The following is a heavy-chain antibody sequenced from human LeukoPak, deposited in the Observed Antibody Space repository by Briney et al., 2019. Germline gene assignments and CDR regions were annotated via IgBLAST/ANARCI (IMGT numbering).Heavy chain of an antibody. CDR3: AKDVITTVFHFDY. Sequence: GGPLRLSCAASGFTFSSYAMSWVRQAPGKGLEWVSAISGSGGSTYYADSVKGRFTISRDNSKNTLYLQMNSLRAEDTAVYYRAKDVITTVFHFDYWGQGTLVTVSS. D-gene: IGHD4-17*01. J-gene: IGHJ4*02. V-gene: IGHV3-23*01. CDR2: ISGSGGST. CDR1: GFTFSSYA.